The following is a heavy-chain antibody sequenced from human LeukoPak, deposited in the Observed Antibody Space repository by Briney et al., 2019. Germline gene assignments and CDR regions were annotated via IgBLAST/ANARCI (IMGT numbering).Heavy chain of an antibody. V-gene: IGHV3-7*05. CDR2: IKQDGSDK. CDR3: ARETSLIGVDKYFHY. D-gene: IGHD3-3*01. J-gene: IGHJ4*02. CDR1: GLTFSNYW. Sequence: RRSLRPSCAPSGLTFSNYWISWDRQAPGKGLEWVANIKQDGSDKYYVDSVKGRFTISRDNAKNSLYLQMNSLRDGDTAVYDCARETSLIGVDKYFHYWGQGTPVTVSS.